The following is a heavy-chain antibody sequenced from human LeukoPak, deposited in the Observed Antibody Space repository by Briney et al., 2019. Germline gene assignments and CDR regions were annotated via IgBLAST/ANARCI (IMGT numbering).Heavy chain of an antibody. CDR1: GFTFTEYY. V-gene: IGHV3-11*01. J-gene: IGHJ4*02. CDR2: TSSFDGTV. CDR3: ARDRFGVFDY. D-gene: IGHD3-10*01. Sequence: GGSLRLACAASGFTFTEYYMSWIRQAPGKGPEWISYTSSFDGTVNYAESVKGRFTISRGNAKNLLYLQMSSLRDEDTAVYYCARDRFGVFDYWGQGTLVSVSS.